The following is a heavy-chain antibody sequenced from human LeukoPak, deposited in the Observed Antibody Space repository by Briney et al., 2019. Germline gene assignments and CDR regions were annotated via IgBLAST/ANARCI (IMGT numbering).Heavy chain of an antibody. D-gene: IGHD5-18*01. Sequence: PGGSLRLSFAASGFTFSSYEINWVRQAPGKGLEWVSYISSSGSTIYYADSVKGRFTISRDNAKNSLYLQMNSLRAEDTAVYYCAREFEDTAMVTWGQGTLVTVSS. CDR1: GFTFSSYE. CDR3: AREFEDTAMVT. V-gene: IGHV3-48*03. J-gene: IGHJ4*02. CDR2: ISSSGSTI.